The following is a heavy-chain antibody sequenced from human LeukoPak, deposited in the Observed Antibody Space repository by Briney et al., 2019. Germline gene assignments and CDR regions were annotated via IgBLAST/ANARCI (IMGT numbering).Heavy chain of an antibody. D-gene: IGHD3-22*01. CDR2: IYYSGST. CDR3: ASTYYYDSSGYYYVLDY. V-gene: IGHV4-59*01. J-gene: IGHJ4*02. CDR1: GGSISSYY. Sequence: PSETLSLTCTVSGGSISSYYWSWIRQPPGKGLEWIGYIYYSGSTNYNPSLKSRVTISVDTSKNQFSLKLSSVTAADTAEYYCASTYYYDSSGYYYVLDYWGQGTLVTVSS.